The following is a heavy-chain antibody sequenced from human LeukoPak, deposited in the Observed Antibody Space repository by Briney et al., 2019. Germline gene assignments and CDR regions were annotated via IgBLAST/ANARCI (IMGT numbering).Heavy chain of an antibody. J-gene: IGHJ4*02. D-gene: IGHD3-3*01. CDR1: GFTFSSYG. CDR3: AKDRGPRGSWSSDY. CDR2: ISGSGGST. V-gene: IGHV3-23*01. Sequence: GGSLRLSCAASGFTFSSYGMSWVRQAPGKGLEWVSAISGSGGSTYYADSVKGRFTISRDNSKNTLYLQMNSLRAEDTAVYYCAKDRGPRGSWSSDYWGQGTLVTVSS.